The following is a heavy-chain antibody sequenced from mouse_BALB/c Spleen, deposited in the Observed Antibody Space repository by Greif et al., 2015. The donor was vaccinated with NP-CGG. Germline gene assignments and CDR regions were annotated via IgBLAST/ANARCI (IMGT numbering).Heavy chain of an antibody. D-gene: IGHD1-2*01. V-gene: IGHV5-6-2*01. Sequence: EVKLVESGGGLVKLGGSLKLSCAASGFTFSSYYMSWVRQTPEKRLELVAAINSNGGSTYYPDTVKGRFTISRDNAKNTLYLQMSSLKSEYAALYYCARRLLRLRFYYAMDYWGQGTSVTVSS. J-gene: IGHJ4*01. CDR1: GFTFSSYY. CDR3: ARRLLRLRFYYAMDY. CDR2: INSNGGST.